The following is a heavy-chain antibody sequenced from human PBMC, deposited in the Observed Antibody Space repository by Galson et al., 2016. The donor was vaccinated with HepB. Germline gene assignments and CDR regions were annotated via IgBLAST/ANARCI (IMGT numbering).Heavy chain of an antibody. V-gene: IGHV3-74*01. CDR1: GFTSSTYW. J-gene: IGHJ3*02. CDR2: VNSDGSRT. Sequence: SLRLSCAASGFTSSTYWMHWVRQVPGMGLVWVSRVNSDGSRTTYVDSVKGRFTISRDNAKNTLYLQMNSLRAEDTAVYYCAKSVGIQLWLDHAFDIWGQGTMVTVSS. D-gene: IGHD5-18*01. CDR3: AKSVGIQLWLDHAFDI.